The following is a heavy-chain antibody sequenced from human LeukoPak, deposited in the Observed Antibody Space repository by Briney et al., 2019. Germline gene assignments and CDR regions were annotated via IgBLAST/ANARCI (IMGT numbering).Heavy chain of an antibody. J-gene: IGHJ4*02. CDR1: GYTFTSYD. D-gene: IGHD2-2*01. CDR3: ARDLVGYCSSTSCPGAY. CDR2: MNPNSGNT. V-gene: IGHV1-8*01. Sequence: ASVKVSCKASGYTFTSYDINWVRQATGQGLEWMGWMNPNSGNTGYAQKFQGRVTMTRNTSISTAYMELSSLRSEDTAVYYCARDLVGYCSSTSCPGAYWGQGTLVTVSS.